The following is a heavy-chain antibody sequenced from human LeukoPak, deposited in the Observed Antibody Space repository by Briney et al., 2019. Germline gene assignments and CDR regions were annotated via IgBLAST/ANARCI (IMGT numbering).Heavy chain of an antibody. V-gene: IGHV3-64*02. D-gene: IGHD3-22*01. CDR2: INGNGGST. CDR1: GFTFSSYP. CDR3: ARVGYKNGGADPFDY. J-gene: IGHJ4*02. Sequence: PAGSLRLSCAASGFTFSSYPMHWVRQAPGKGPEYVSAINGNGGSTYYADSVKGRFTISRDNSKNTVYLQMGSLSHEDMAVYYCARVGYKNGGADPFDYWGQGTLVTVSS.